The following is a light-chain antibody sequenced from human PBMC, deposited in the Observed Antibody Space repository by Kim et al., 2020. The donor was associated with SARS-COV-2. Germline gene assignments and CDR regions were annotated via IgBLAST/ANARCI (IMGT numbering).Light chain of an antibody. CDR1: SSNIGNNA. Sequence: QSVLTQPPSASGTPGQRVTISCSGSSSNIGNNAVNWYQQLPGTAPKLLIYGSDQRPSGVPDRFSGSKSGTSASLAISGLHSEDETDYYCAAWDDSLNGPVFGGGTRLT. V-gene: IGLV1-44*01. CDR3: AAWDDSLNGPV. CDR2: GSD. J-gene: IGLJ3*02.